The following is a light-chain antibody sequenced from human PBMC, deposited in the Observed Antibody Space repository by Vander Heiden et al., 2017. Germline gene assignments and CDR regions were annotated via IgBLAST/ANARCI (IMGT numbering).Light chain of an antibody. V-gene: IGKV1-8*01. Sequence: AIRMTQSPSSFSASTGDRVTITCRASQGISSYLAWYQQKPGKAPKLLIYAASTLQSGVPSRFSGSGSGTDFTLTISCLQSEDFATYYCRQDDSYPRTFGQGTRVEIK. CDR3: RQDDSYPRT. J-gene: IGKJ1*01. CDR1: QGISSY. CDR2: AAS.